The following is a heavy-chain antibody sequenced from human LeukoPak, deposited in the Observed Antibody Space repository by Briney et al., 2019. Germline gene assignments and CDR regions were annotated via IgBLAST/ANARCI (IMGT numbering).Heavy chain of an antibody. CDR3: AKGVITFGGVIAPGVYYFDY. CDR1: GFTFSSYS. V-gene: IGHV3-48*01. D-gene: IGHD3-16*02. CDR2: ISSSSSTI. J-gene: IGHJ4*02. Sequence: PGGSLRLSCAASGFTFSSYSMNWVRQAPGKGLEWVSYISSSSSTIYYADSVKGRFTISRDNAKNSLYLQMNSLRAEDTAVYYCAKGVITFGGVIAPGVYYFDYWGQGTLVTVSS.